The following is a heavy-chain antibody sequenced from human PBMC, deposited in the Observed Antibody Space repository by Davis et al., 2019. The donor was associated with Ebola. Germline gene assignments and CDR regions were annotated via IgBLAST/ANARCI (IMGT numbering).Heavy chain of an antibody. CDR3: ARGWFRSGMDV. CDR1: GDGVSINSAA. J-gene: IGHJ6*02. D-gene: IGHD6-19*01. Sequence: HSQTLSLTRAISGDGVSINSAAWNWLRQSPSRGLEWLGRPYFNSKYYSDYAVSVRGRITVNADPSKNQFSLQLNSVTPEDTAVYNCARGWFRSGMDVWGPGTTVTVSS. V-gene: IGHV6-1*01. CDR2: PYFNSKYYS.